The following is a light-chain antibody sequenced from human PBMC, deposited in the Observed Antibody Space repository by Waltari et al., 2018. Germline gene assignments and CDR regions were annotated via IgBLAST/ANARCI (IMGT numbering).Light chain of an antibody. CDR2: DVS. CDR1: SSDVGGYNY. CDR3: SSYTSSSALV. Sequence: QSALTQPASVSGSPGQSITISCTGTSSDVGGYNYVSWYQQHPGKAPKLMIYDVSNRPAGGFNRFSGSKSGNTASLTISGLQAEDEANYDCSSYTSSSALVFGGRTRLTVL. V-gene: IGLV2-14*03. J-gene: IGLJ2*01.